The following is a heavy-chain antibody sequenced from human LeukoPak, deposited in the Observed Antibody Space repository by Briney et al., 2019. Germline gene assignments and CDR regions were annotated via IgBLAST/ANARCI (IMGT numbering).Heavy chain of an antibody. V-gene: IGHV4-39*07. CDR2: IYYSGST. J-gene: IGHJ5*02. CDR1: GGSIRSSSYY. D-gene: IGHD1-7*01. CDR3: ARAKLELPQAKNWFDP. Sequence: SETLSLTCTVSGGSIRSSSYYWGWIRQPPGKGLEWVGSIYYSGSTYYNPSLKSRVTISVDTSKNQFSLKLSSVTAADTAVYYCARAKLELPQAKNWFDPWGQGTLVTASS.